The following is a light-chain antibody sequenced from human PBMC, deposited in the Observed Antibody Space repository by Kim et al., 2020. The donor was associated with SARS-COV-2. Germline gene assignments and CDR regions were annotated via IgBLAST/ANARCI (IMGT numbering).Light chain of an antibody. CDR1: QDIGSW. Sequence: GDRVTSTCRASQDIGSWLAWYQQKPGKAPKLLIYAASNLQSGVPSRFSGSGSGTDFTLTISSLQPEDFATYYCQQPSSFPITFGGGTKVDIK. V-gene: IGKV1-12*01. CDR3: QQPSSFPIT. J-gene: IGKJ4*01. CDR2: AAS.